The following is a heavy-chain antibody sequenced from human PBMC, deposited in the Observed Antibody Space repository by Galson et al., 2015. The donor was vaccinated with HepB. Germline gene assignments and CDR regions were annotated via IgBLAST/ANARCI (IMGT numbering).Heavy chain of an antibody. CDR2: INPSGGST. CDR3: ARDKLGTYYDPGYYFDS. J-gene: IGHJ4*02. Sequence: SVKVSCKASGFTFTNYYVHWVRQAPGQGLEWMGIINPSGGSTSYAHKLQGRVTMTRDTSTSTVYMELSSLRSEDTAVYYCARDKLGTYYDPGYYFDSWGQGTRVTVSS. V-gene: IGHV1-46*04. CDR1: GFTFTNYY. D-gene: IGHD3-22*01.